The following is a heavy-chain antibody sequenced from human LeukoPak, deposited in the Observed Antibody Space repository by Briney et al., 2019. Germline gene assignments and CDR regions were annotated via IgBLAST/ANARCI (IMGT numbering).Heavy chain of an antibody. J-gene: IGHJ4*02. CDR2: INPSGGTT. D-gene: IGHD6-19*01. CDR3: AKVIQGAVAFHY. V-gene: IGHV1-2*02. Sequence: ASVKVSCKASGYIFTSYSMHWVRRAPGQGLEWMGIINPSGGTTNYAQKFQGRVTMTRDTSISTAYMEPSRLRSDDTAVYYCAKVIQGAVAFHYWGQGTLVTVSS. CDR1: GYIFTSYS.